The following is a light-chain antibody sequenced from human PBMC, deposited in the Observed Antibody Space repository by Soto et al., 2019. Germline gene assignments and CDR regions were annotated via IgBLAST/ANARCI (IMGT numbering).Light chain of an antibody. CDR2: GAS. V-gene: IGKV3-20*01. J-gene: IGKJ1*01. CDR3: QQYGNFPRT. CDR1: QSVTRGD. Sequence: EIVLTQSPGTLSLSPGERATLSCRASQSVTRGDLAWYQQKPGQAPRLLMYGASRRITGVPDRFSGSGSGTDFPLTISRLQPEDVAVYYCQQYGNFPRTFGQGTKVEIK.